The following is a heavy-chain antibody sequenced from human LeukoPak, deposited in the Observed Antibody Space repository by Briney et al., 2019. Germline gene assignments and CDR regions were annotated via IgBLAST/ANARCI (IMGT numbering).Heavy chain of an antibody. V-gene: IGHV3-73*01. CDR3: PPPVLLYYYYGMDV. D-gene: IGHD1-26*01. CDR1: GFTFSGSA. J-gene: IGHJ6*02. CDR2: IRSKASSYAT. Sequence: PGGSLKLSCAASGFTFSGSAMHWVRQASGKGLEWVGRIRSKASSYATAYAASVRGRFTISRDDLKNTAYLQMNSLRAEDTAVYYCPPPVLLYYYYGMDVWGQGTTVTVSS.